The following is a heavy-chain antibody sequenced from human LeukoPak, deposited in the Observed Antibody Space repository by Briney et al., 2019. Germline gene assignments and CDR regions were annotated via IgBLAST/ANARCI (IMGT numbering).Heavy chain of an antibody. D-gene: IGHD3-22*01. Sequence: GGSLRLSCAASGFTFSSYAMSWVRQAPGKGLEWVSGINWNGGSTGYADSVKGRFTISRDNAKNSLYLQMNSLRAEDTALYYCARDYYDSSGYYYFDYWGQGTLVTVSS. J-gene: IGHJ4*02. CDR3: ARDYYDSSGYYYFDY. CDR2: INWNGGST. CDR1: GFTFSSYA. V-gene: IGHV3-20*04.